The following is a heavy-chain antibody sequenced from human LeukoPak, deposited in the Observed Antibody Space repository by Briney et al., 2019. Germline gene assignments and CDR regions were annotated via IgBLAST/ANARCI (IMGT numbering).Heavy chain of an antibody. D-gene: IGHD2-2*01. CDR2: IKSKTDGGTT. CDR1: EFTFSRYT. Sequence: GGSLRLSCAASEFTFSRYTMNWVRQAPGKGLEWVGRIKSKTDGGTTDYAAPVKGRFTISRDDSKNTLYLQMNSLKTEDTAVYYCTTSQPPVDAFDIWGQGTMVTVSS. J-gene: IGHJ3*02. CDR3: TTSQPPVDAFDI. V-gene: IGHV3-15*01.